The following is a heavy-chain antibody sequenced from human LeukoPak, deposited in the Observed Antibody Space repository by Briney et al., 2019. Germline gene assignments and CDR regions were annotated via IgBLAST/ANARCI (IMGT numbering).Heavy chain of an antibody. V-gene: IGHV4-59*01. D-gene: IGHD6-13*01. CDR2: IYSSGST. CDR3: ARGVAAPGTGGLSWFDP. Sequence: PSETLSLTCTVSGGPIGSYYWSWIRQPPGKGLEWSGYIYSSGSTNYNPSLKSRVTISLDTSKNQFSLKLSIVTAADTAVYYCARGVAAPGTGGLSWFDPWGQGTLVTVSS. J-gene: IGHJ5*02. CDR1: GGPIGSYY.